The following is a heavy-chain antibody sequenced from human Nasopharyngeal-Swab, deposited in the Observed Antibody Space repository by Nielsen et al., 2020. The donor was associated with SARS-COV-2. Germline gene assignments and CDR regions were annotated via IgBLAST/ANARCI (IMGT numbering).Heavy chain of an antibody. D-gene: IGHD3-22*01. V-gene: IGHV3-15*01. J-gene: IGHJ3*02. CDR1: GFTFSNAW. Sequence: GGSLRLSCAASGFTFSNAWMSWVRQAPGKGLEWVGRINSKTDGGTTDYAAPVKGRFTISRDDSKNTLYLQMNSLKTEDTAVYYCTTDFHPIYYDSSGYSAGGAFDIWGQGTMVTVSS. CDR3: TTDFHPIYYDSSGYSAGGAFDI. CDR2: INSKTDGGTT.